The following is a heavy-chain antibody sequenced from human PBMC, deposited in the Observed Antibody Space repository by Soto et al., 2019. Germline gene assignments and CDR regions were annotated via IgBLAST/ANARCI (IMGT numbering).Heavy chain of an antibody. D-gene: IGHD1-26*01. CDR3: AKHTGSYYYDYVMDV. CDR2: ITGSGGST. Sequence: GGSLRLSYAAAGFTFSSYAMSWVRQAPGQGLEWVSSITGSGGSTYNADSVKGRFTISRDNSKSTLYLQMNSLRAEDTAVYYCAKHTGSYYYDYVMDVWGQGTTVTVSS. CDR1: GFTFSSYA. V-gene: IGHV3-23*01. J-gene: IGHJ6*02.